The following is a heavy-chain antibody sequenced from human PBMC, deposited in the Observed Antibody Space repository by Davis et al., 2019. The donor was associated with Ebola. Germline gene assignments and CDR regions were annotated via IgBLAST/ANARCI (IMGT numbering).Heavy chain of an antibody. CDR1: GFSFSSYW. V-gene: IGHV3-74*01. D-gene: IGHD5-18*01. Sequence: GESLKISCAASGFSFSSYWMHWVRQAPGKGLVWVSRIKTDGSSTGYGDSVQGRFTISRDNAKNTLYLQMNDLRAEDTAVYYCAKDGALSAMGSPYQHYHGMDVWGQGTTVTVSS. CDR2: IKTDGSST. CDR3: AKDGALSAMGSPYQHYHGMDV. J-gene: IGHJ6*02.